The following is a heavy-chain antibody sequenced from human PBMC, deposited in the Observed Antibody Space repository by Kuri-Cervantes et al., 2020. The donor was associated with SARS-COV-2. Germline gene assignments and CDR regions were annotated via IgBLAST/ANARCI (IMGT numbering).Heavy chain of an antibody. CDR1: GFTFSSYS. CDR2: ISSSSSYI. Sequence: GESLKISCAASGFTFSSYSMNWVRQAPGKGLEWVSSISSSSSYIYYADSVKGRFTISRDNAKNSLYLQMNSLRAEDTAVYYCAKERDSLRTSGIAAAGTGFDYWGQGTLVTVSS. V-gene: IGHV3-21*01. D-gene: IGHD6-13*01. J-gene: IGHJ4*02. CDR3: AKERDSLRTSGIAAAGTGFDY.